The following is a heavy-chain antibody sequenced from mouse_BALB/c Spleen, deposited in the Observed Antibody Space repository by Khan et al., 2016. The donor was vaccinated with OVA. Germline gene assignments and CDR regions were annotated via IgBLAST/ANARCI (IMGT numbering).Heavy chain of an antibody. J-gene: IGHJ3*01. CDR3: VRDGAYHRNDGWFAY. Sequence: QVQLKQSGAELARPGASVKMSCKASGYTFTSYTIHWIKKRPGPGLEWIGYINPTNGYTNYNQKFKDKATLTTDKSSTTAYLPLSSLTSDDSAVYNCVRDGAYHRNDGWFAYWGQGTLVTVSA. CDR2: INPTNGYT. V-gene: IGHV1-4*01. CDR1: GYTFTSYT. D-gene: IGHD2-14*01.